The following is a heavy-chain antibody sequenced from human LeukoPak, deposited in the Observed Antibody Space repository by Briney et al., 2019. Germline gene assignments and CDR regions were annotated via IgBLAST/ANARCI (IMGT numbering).Heavy chain of an antibody. Sequence: ASVKVFCKASGGTFSSYAISWVRQAPGQGLEWMGGIIPIFGTANYAQKFQGRVTITADESTSTAYMELSSLRSEDTAVYYCARRSEKYTSSSREYYFDYWGQGTLVTVSS. CDR3: ARRSEKYTSSSREYYFDY. D-gene: IGHD6-6*01. J-gene: IGHJ4*02. CDR1: GGTFSSYA. CDR2: IIPIFGTA. V-gene: IGHV1-69*13.